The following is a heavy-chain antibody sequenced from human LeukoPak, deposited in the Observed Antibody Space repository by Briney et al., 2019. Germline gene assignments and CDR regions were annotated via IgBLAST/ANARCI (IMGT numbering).Heavy chain of an antibody. V-gene: IGHV4-34*01. CDR3: ARHTDSSGWTGYFQH. CDR2: INHSGGT. J-gene: IGHJ1*01. D-gene: IGHD6-19*01. Sequence: SETLSLTCAVYGGSFGGYYWSWIRRPPGQGLEWIGEINHSGGTSYNPSLKSRVTISLDTSKNQFSLKLSSVTAADTAVYFCARHTDSSGWTGYFQHWGQGTLVTVSP. CDR1: GGSFGGYY.